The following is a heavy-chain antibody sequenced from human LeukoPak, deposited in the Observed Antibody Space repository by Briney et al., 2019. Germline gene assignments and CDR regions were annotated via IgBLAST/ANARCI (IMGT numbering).Heavy chain of an antibody. CDR3: ASSLRSFDWLPSDY. V-gene: IGHV3-11*01. CDR1: GFTFSDYY. CDR2: ISSSSSTI. J-gene: IGHJ4*02. Sequence: GGSLRLSCAASGFTFSDYYMSWIRQAPGKGLEWVSYISSSSSTIYYADSVKGRFTISRDNAKKSLYLQMNSLRAEDTAVYYCASSLRSFDWLPSDYWGQGTLVTVSS. D-gene: IGHD3-9*01.